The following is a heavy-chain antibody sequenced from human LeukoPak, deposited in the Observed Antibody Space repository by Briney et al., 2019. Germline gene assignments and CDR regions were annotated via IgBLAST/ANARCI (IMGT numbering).Heavy chain of an antibody. D-gene: IGHD6-13*01. CDR3: ASHKIAAASALDY. Sequence: PSETLSLTCTVSGVSISGYYWSWIRQPPGKGLEWIGSIYYSGSTYYNPSLKSRVTISVDTSKNQFSLKLSSVTAADTAVYYCASHKIAAASALDYWGQGTLVTVSS. J-gene: IGHJ4*02. CDR1: GVSISGYY. V-gene: IGHV4-59*05. CDR2: IYYSGST.